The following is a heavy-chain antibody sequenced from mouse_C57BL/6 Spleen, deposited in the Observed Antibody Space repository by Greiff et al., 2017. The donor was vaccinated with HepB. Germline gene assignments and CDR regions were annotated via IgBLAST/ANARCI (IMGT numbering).Heavy chain of an antibody. CDR2: IWSGGIT. Sequence: VQLQQSGPGLVQPSQSLSITCTVSGFSLTSYGVHWVRQSPGKGLEWLGVIWSGGITDYNAAFISRLSISKDNSKSQVFFKMNSLQADDTAIYYCASESGDYWGQGTTLTVSS. CDR1: GFSLTSYG. CDR3: ASESGDY. J-gene: IGHJ2*01. V-gene: IGHV2-2*01.